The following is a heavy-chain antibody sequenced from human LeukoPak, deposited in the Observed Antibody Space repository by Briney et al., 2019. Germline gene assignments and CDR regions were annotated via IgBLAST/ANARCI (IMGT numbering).Heavy chain of an antibody. CDR1: GYTFTSYG. CDR2: ISAYNGNT. V-gene: IGHV1-18*01. CDR3: ARDMGGFLKWLVYYYYGMDV. J-gene: IGHJ6*02. D-gene: IGHD3-3*01. Sequence: ASVKVSCKASGYTFTSYGISWVRQAPGQGLEWMGWISAYNGNTNYAQKLQGRVTMTTDTSTSTAYMELRSLRSDDTAVYYCARDMGGFLKWLVYYYYGMDVWGQGTTVTVSS.